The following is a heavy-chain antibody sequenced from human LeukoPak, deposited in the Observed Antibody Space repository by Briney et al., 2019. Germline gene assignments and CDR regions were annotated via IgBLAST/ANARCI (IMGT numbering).Heavy chain of an antibody. CDR3: ARNNYGDYGEVS. D-gene: IGHD4-17*01. J-gene: IGHJ4*02. V-gene: IGHV1-69*04. CDR2: IIPIFGIA. CDR1: GGTFSSYA. Sequence: PVKVSCKASGGTFSSYAISWVRQAPGQGLEWMGRIIPIFGIANYAQKFQGRVTITADKSTSTAYMELSSLRSEDTAVYYCARNNYGDYGEVSWGQGTLVTVSS.